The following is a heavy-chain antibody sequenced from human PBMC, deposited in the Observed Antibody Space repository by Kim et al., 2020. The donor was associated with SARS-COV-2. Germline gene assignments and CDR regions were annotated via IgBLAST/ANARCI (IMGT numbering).Heavy chain of an antibody. V-gene: IGHV3-7*01. CDR1: GFTFSTYW. Sequence: GGSLRLSCETSGFTFSTYWMTWVRQAPGKGLEWVANIKQDGYEKYYVDSVKGRFTISRDNAKNSLYLQMNSLRAEDTAMYYCARAVTTNSWGQGTLVTVAS. CDR2: IKQDGYEK. D-gene: IGHD4-17*01. CDR3: ARAVTTNS. J-gene: IGHJ4*02.